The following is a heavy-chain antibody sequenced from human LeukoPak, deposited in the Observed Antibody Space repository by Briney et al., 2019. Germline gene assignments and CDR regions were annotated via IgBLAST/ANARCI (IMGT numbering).Heavy chain of an antibody. CDR2: INSEATT. J-gene: IGHJ3*01. Sequence: GGSLRLSCAASGFSLSRYWMHWVRQVPGKGLVWVSHINSEATTTYADSVKGRFTISADKAKNTLYLQMNSLKAEDTAVYYCARDFIVGVSTLGFDLWGQGAMVTVSS. CDR3: ARDFIVGVSTLGFDL. V-gene: IGHV3-74*01. CDR1: GFSLSRYW. D-gene: IGHD1-26*01.